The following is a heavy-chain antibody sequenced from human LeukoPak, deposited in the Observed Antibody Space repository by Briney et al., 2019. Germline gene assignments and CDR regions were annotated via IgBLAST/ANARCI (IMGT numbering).Heavy chain of an antibody. CDR2: IIPIFGTA. CDR3: ARDRPRSSGYYYVGNY. CDR1: GGTFSSYA. J-gene: IGHJ4*02. V-gene: IGHV1-69*06. D-gene: IGHD3-22*01. Sequence: SVKVSCKASGGTFSSYAISWVRQAPGQGLEWMGGIIPIFGTANYAQKFQGRVTITADKSTSTAYMELSSLRSEDTAVYYCARDRPRSSGYYYVGNYWGQGTLVTVSS.